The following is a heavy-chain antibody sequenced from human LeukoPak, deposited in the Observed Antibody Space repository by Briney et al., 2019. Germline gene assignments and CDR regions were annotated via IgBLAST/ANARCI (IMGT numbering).Heavy chain of an antibody. CDR3: ARVGVTYYYGSGSYSGRGAPDY. CDR1: GFTFSSFW. D-gene: IGHD3-10*01. Sequence: GGSLRLSCAASGFTFSSFWMSWVRQAPGKGLEWVSGINWNGGSTGYADSVKGRFTISRDNAKNSLYLQMNSLRAEDTALYYCARVGVTYYYGSGSYSGRGAPDYWGQGTLVTVSS. J-gene: IGHJ4*02. V-gene: IGHV3-20*04. CDR2: INWNGGST.